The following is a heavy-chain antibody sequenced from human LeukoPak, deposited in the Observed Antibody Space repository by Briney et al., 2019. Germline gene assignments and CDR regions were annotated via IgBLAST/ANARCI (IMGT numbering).Heavy chain of an antibody. Sequence: ASVKVSCKASGYTFTGYYIHWVRQAPGQGLEWMGWISPKNGGTNYAPRFKGRVTLTRDTSISAAYMELRRLTSDDTAVYFCARDQLDESSGYYGGGFVYWGQGTLVTVSS. CDR3: ARDQLDESSGYYGGGFVY. D-gene: IGHD3-22*01. V-gene: IGHV1-2*02. CDR1: GYTFTGYY. J-gene: IGHJ4*02. CDR2: ISPKNGGT.